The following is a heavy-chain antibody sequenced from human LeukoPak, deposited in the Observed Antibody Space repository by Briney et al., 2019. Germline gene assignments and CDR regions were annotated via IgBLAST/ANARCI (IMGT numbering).Heavy chain of an antibody. CDR1: GFTFSIYS. J-gene: IGHJ6*02. Sequence: GGSLRLSCAASGFTFSIYSMNWVRQAPGKGLEWVSSISSSSSYIYYADSVKGRFTISRDNAKNSLYLQMNSLRAEDTAVYYCARDQGEDFWSGYPMYYYGMDVWGQGTTVTVSS. V-gene: IGHV3-21*01. D-gene: IGHD3-3*01. CDR2: ISSSSSYI. CDR3: ARDQGEDFWSGYPMYYYGMDV.